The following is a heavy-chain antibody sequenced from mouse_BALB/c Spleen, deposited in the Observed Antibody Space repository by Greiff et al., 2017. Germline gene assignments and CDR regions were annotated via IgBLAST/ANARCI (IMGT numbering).Heavy chain of an antibody. Sequence: EVQLQQSGAELVKPGASVKLSCTASGFNIKDTYMHWVKQRPEQGLEWIGRIDPANGNTKYDPKFQGKATITADTSSNTAYLQLSSLTSEDTAVYYCAPHPDGYPFAYWGQGTLVTVSA. D-gene: IGHD2-3*01. J-gene: IGHJ3*01. V-gene: IGHV14-3*02. CDR3: APHPDGYPFAY. CDR2: IDPANGNT. CDR1: GFNIKDTY.